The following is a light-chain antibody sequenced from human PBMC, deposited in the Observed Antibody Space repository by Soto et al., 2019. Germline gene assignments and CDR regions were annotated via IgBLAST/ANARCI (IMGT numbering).Light chain of an antibody. CDR1: QSVSSF. Sequence: DIQMTQSPSSLSASLGDRVTITCRASQSVSSFLNWYQQKPGKAPKLLIYAASSMQSGVPSRFSGSGSGTDFTLTISSLQPEDFATYYCQQRSSTLITFGGGTKVEIK. J-gene: IGKJ4*01. CDR2: AAS. CDR3: QQRSSTLIT. V-gene: IGKV1-39*01.